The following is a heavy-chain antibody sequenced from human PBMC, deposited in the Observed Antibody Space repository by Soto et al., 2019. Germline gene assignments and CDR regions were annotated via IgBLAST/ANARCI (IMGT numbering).Heavy chain of an antibody. Sequence: TGGSLRLSCAASGFTFSSYAMSWVRQAPGKGLEWVSAISGSGGSTYYADSVKGRFTISRDNSKNTLYLQMNSLRAEDTAVYYCAKDWYSRSWYEYNWFDPWVQGTLVTVSS. J-gene: IGHJ5*02. CDR1: GFTFSSYA. D-gene: IGHD6-13*01. CDR3: AKDWYSRSWYEYNWFDP. CDR2: ISGSGGST. V-gene: IGHV3-23*01.